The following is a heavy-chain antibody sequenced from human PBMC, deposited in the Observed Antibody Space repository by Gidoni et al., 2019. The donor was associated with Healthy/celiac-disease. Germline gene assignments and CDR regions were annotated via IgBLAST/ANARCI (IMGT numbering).Heavy chain of an antibody. CDR2: MNPTSGNT. J-gene: IGHJ4*02. D-gene: IGHD6-13*01. Sequence: QVQLVQSGAEVKKPGASVKVSCKASGYTFTSYDINWVRQATGQGLEWMGWMNPTSGNTGYAQKFQGRVNMTRNTSISTAYMELSSLRSEDTAVYYCTRAQDDGIAAAFYWGQGTLVTVSS. V-gene: IGHV1-8*01. CDR1: GYTFTSYD. CDR3: TRAQDDGIAAAFY.